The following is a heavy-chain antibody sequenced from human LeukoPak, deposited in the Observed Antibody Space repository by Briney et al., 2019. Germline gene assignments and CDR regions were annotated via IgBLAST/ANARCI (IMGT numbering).Heavy chain of an antibody. Sequence: GGSLRLSCAASGFTFDDYGMSWVRQAPGKGLEWVSGINWNGGSTGYADSVKGRFTISRDNAKNSLYLQTNSLRAEDTALYHCARDVRGYSYGYWYFDLWGRGTLVTVSS. J-gene: IGHJ2*01. CDR2: INWNGGST. D-gene: IGHD5-18*01. CDR3: ARDVRGYSYGYWYFDL. V-gene: IGHV3-20*01. CDR1: GFTFDDYG.